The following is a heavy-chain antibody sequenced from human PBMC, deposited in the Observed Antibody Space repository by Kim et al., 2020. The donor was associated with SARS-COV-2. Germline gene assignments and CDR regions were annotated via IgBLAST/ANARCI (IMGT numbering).Heavy chain of an antibody. J-gene: IGHJ4*02. CDR2: INADGSII. CDR3: AHWNEGY. CDR1: GFNFSAHW. D-gene: IGHD1-1*01. Sequence: GGSLRLSCAASGFNFSAHWMHRVRQAPGKGLVWVSRINADGSIINYADSVKGRFTISRDNAKNTLYLQMNSLTGEDTAVYYCAHWNEGYWGQGTLVTVSS. V-gene: IGHV3-74*01.